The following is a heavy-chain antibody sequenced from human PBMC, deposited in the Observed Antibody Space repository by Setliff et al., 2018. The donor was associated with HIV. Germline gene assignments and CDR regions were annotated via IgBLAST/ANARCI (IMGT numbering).Heavy chain of an antibody. CDR2: INYGGASPP. J-gene: IGHJ5*02. CDR1: SGSISDSRYY. V-gene: IGHV4-61*10. Sequence: SETLSLTCTVSSGSISDSRYYWSWIRQPAGKRLEWIGRINYGGASPPTYNPSFKSRVTMSADTSKSQFSLSLTSVTAADTAIYHYARETQTTGQRWFDPWGQGILVTVSS. D-gene: IGHD1-1*01. CDR3: ARETQTTGQRWFDP.